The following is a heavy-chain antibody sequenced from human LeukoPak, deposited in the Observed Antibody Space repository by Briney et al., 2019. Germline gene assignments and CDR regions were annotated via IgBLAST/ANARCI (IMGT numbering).Heavy chain of an antibody. D-gene: IGHD2-2*01. V-gene: IGHV3-30-3*02. CDR1: GFTFSSYA. Sequence: GGSLRLSCAASGFTFSSYAMHWVRQAPGKGLEWVAVISYDGSNKYYADSVKGRFTISRDNSKNTLFLQMDSLRAEDTAVYYCAKLVLPAAIISPYNWFDPWGHGTLVIVSS. CDR3: AKLVLPAAIISPYNWFDP. J-gene: IGHJ5*02. CDR2: ISYDGSNK.